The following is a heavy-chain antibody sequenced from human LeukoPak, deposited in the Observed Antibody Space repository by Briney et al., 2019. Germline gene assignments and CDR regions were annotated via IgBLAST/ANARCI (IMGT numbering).Heavy chain of an antibody. CDR1: GGSISSSSYY. Sequence: SETLSLTCTVSGGSISSSSYYWGWIRQPPGKGLEWIGSIYYSGSTYYNPSLKSRVTISVDTSKNQFSLKLSSVTAADTAVYYCASSAQQLVNAFDIWGQGTMVTVSS. D-gene: IGHD6-13*01. CDR2: IYYSGST. J-gene: IGHJ3*02. CDR3: ASSAQQLVNAFDI. V-gene: IGHV4-39*01.